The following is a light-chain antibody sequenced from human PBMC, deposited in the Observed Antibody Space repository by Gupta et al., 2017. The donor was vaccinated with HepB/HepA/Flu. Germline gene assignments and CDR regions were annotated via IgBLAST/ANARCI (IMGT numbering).Light chain of an antibody. CDR1: SSNIGNND. Sequence: QSVLTRPPSVSAAPGQKVTISCPGSSSNIGNNDVSWYQQLPGTAPKRVIYENNKRPSGIPDRFSGSKSGTSATLGITSLQTGDEADYYCGTWDSSLSVVVFGTGTKVTVL. V-gene: IGLV1-51*02. J-gene: IGLJ1*01. CDR3: GTWDSSLSVVV. CDR2: ENN.